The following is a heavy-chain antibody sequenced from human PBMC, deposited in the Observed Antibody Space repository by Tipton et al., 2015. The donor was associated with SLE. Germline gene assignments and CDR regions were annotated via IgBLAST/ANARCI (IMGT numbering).Heavy chain of an antibody. D-gene: IGHD2-2*01. J-gene: IGHJ6*02. V-gene: IGHV4-59*01. CDR3: ARDERVVVPAAILYFYDMDV. CDR2: IYDIGRT. CDR1: GGSISSYY. Sequence: TLSLTCTVSGGSISSYYWSWIRQPPGKGLEWIGHIYDIGRTNYNPSLKSRVTISVDMSRNQFSLKLSSVTAADSAVYYCARDERVVVPAAILYFYDMDVWGQGTTVTVSS.